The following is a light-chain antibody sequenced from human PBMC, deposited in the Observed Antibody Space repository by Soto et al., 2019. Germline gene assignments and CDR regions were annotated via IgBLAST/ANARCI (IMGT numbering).Light chain of an antibody. Sequence: SYELTQPPSVSVSQGQTASITCSGDKLGDKYACWYQQKPGQSPVLVIYQDSKRPSGIPERFSGSNSGNTATLNISGTQAMDEADYYCQAWDSSNWVFGGGTKLTVL. CDR1: KLGDKY. CDR3: QAWDSSNWV. CDR2: QDS. J-gene: IGLJ3*02. V-gene: IGLV3-1*01.